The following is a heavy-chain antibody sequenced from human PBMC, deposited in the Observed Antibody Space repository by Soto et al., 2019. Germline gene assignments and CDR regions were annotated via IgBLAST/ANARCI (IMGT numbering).Heavy chain of an antibody. D-gene: IGHD6-25*01. CDR1: GYSISSGYY. CDR2: IYHSGST. V-gene: IGHV4-38-2*02. J-gene: IGHJ4*02. CDR3: AKDRLDYGDY. Sequence: SETLSLTCAVSGYSISSGYYWGWIRQPPGKGLEWIGSIYHSGSTYYNPSLKSRVTISVDTSKNQFSLKLGSVTAADTAVYYCAKDRLDYGDYWGQGTLVTVSS.